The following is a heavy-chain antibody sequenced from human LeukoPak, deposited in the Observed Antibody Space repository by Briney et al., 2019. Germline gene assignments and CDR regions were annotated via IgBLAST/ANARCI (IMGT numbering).Heavy chain of an antibody. Sequence: GGSLRLSCAASGFTFSSYSMNWVRQAPGKGLEWVSSISSSSSYIYYADSVKGRFTISRDNAKNSLYLQMNSLRAEDTAVYYCAREGAAGTLGAFDIWGQGTMVTVSS. CDR1: GFTFSSYS. CDR2: ISSSSSYI. D-gene: IGHD6-13*01. CDR3: AREGAAGTLGAFDI. V-gene: IGHV3-21*01. J-gene: IGHJ3*02.